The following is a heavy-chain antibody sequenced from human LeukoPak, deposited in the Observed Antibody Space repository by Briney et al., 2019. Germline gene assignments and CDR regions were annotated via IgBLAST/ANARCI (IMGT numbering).Heavy chain of an antibody. Sequence: GGSLRLSCAASGFSFSSYNMNWVRQAPGKGLAWVSFISSSSRTTYYVDSMKGRCTISRDNAKNSLYLQMSSLRVEDTAVYYCARGPSGDDGFDIWGQGTMVTVSS. CDR2: ISSSSRTT. V-gene: IGHV3-48*01. J-gene: IGHJ3*02. D-gene: IGHD3-10*01. CDR3: ARGPSGDDGFDI. CDR1: GFSFSSYN.